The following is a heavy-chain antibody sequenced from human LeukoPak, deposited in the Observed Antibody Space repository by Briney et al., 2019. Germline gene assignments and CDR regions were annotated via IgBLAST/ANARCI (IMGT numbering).Heavy chain of an antibody. CDR1: GGSISSYY. J-gene: IGHJ4*02. Sequence: SETLSLTCTVSGGSISSYYWSWIRQPPGKGLEWIGYIYYSGSTNYNPSLKSRVTISVDTSKNQFSLKLSSVTAADTAVYYCARVTSMITFGEFDYWGQGTLVTVSS. CDR2: IYYSGST. CDR3: ARVTSMITFGEFDY. D-gene: IGHD3-16*01. V-gene: IGHV4-59*12.